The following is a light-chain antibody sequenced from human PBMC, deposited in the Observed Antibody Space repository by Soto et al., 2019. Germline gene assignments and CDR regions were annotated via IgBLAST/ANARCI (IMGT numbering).Light chain of an antibody. J-gene: IGLJ3*02. Sequence: ALTQPASVSGSPGQSITISCTGTSSDIGGYKYVSWYQQHPGKAPKLIIFEVSNRPSGVSDRFSGSNSGNTASLTISGLQTEDEADYYCTSYSRYSVLVFGGGTKVTVL. CDR3: TSYSRYSVLV. CDR2: EVS. V-gene: IGLV2-14*01. CDR1: SSDIGGYKY.